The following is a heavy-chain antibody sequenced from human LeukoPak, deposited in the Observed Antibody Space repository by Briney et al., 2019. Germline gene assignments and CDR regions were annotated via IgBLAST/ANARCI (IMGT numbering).Heavy chain of an antibody. CDR2: VHHSGST. CDR1: GGSISDDY. J-gene: IGHJ3*02. Sequence: SETLSLTCTVSGGSISDDYWNWFRQPPGKGLEWIGYVHHSGSTNYNPSLKSRVTMSIDTSKNQFSLRLSSVTAADTAVYYCVSYEVGSSWVQAFDIWGQGTMVTVSS. CDR3: VSYEVGSSWVQAFDI. V-gene: IGHV4-59*01. D-gene: IGHD6-13*01.